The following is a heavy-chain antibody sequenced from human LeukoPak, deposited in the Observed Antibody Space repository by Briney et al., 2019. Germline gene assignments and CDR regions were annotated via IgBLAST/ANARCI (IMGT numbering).Heavy chain of an antibody. CDR2: IRYDGSNK. Sequence: GGSLRLSCAASGFTFSSYGMHWVRQAPGKGLEWVAFIRYDGSNKYYADSVKGRFTISRDNSKNTLYLQMNSLRAEDTAVYYCAKGTDFWSGYYLDYWGQGTLVTVSS. D-gene: IGHD3-3*01. J-gene: IGHJ4*02. CDR3: AKGTDFWSGYYLDY. V-gene: IGHV3-30*02. CDR1: GFTFSSYG.